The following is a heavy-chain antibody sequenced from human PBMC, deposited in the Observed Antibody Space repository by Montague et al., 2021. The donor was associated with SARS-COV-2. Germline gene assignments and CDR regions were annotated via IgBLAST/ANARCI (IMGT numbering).Heavy chain of an antibody. Sequence: SETLSLTCTVSGGSISSPYYYWVCIPQSPGKGLEWIVSISYTARTYRNPSLRIRVSFSRDTSKNHFSLSLNSVTAADTAVYFCARQLPSYCSTNKCYPYYFDVWGQGALVTVSS. D-gene: IGHD2-2*01. CDR2: ISYTART. CDR1: GGSISSPYYY. J-gene: IGHJ4*02. CDR3: ARQLPSYCSTNKCYPYYFDV. V-gene: IGHV4-39*01.